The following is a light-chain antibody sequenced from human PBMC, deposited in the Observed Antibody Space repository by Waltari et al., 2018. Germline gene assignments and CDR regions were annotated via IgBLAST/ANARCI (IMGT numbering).Light chain of an antibody. CDR1: SSDVGFYNL. V-gene: IGLV2-23*02. CDR2: EVI. Sequence: QSALTQPASVSGSPGQSIPISCTGTSSDVGFYNLVSWYQQPPDKAPKLLVYEVIERPSGVSNRFSGSKSGNTASLTISGLQAEDEADYYCCSYVGRNIWVFGGGTKVTVL. J-gene: IGLJ3*02. CDR3: CSYVGRNIWV.